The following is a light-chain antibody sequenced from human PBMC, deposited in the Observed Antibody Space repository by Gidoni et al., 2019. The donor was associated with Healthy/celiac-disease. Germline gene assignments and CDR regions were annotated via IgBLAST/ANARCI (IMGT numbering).Light chain of an antibody. CDR2: YDS. Sequence: SYVLTPPPSVSVAPGKTARIPCGGNNIGSKSVHWYQQKPGQAPVLVIYYDSDRPSGIPERFSGSNTGNTATLTISRVEAGDEADYYCQVWDSSSDHWVFGGGTKLTVL. CDR1: NIGSKS. V-gene: IGLV3-21*04. CDR3: QVWDSSSDHWV. J-gene: IGLJ3*02.